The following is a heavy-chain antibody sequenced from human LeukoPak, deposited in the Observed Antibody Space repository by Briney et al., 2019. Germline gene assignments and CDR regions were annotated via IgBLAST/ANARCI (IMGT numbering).Heavy chain of an antibody. CDR3: AKDRGFRIAVADWFDP. V-gene: IGHV3-53*01. D-gene: IGHD6-19*01. J-gene: IGHJ5*02. CDR2: MYSSGNI. CDR1: GFIVSDHY. Sequence: GGSQRLSCAASGFIVSDHYMGWVRQAPGKGLDWVSVMYSSGNIHYADSVEGRFTISRDNSESTLYLQMNSLRAEDTAIYYCAKDRGFRIAVADWFDPWGQGTLVTVSS.